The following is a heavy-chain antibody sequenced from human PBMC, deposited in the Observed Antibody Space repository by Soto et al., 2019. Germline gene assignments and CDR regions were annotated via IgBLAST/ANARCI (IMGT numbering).Heavy chain of an antibody. D-gene: IGHD1-1*01. CDR3: ARVPLRGTSSYYMDV. CDR1: RGSLIGYY. V-gene: IGHV4-34*01. J-gene: IGHJ6*03. Sequence: SETLSVTCVVYRGSLIGYYWSWIRQPPWKGLEWIGEINHSGSTHYSPSLKSRVTMSVDTSKNHFSVKLTSVTAADTATYYCARVPLRGTSSYYMDVWATGTTVTVS. CDR2: INHSGST.